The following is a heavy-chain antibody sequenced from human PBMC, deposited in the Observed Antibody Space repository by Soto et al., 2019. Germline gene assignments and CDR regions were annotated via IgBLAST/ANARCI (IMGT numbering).Heavy chain of an antibody. CDR2: IYHSGST. CDR1: GGSISSSNW. CDR3: ARVSGSYYYGMDV. D-gene: IGHD1-26*01. V-gene: IGHV4-4*02. J-gene: IGHJ6*04. Sequence: QVQLQESGPGLVKPSGTLSLTCAVSGGSISSSNWWSWVRQPPGKGLELIGEIYHSGSTNYHPSLKRPFTISVDKSKNQFSLKLSSVSAADTTVYYCARVSGSYYYGMDVWGKGTTVTVSS.